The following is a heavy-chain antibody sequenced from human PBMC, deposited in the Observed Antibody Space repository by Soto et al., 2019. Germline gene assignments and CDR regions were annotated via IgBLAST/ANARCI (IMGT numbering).Heavy chain of an antibody. CDR1: GGSFSGYY. V-gene: IGHV4-34*01. D-gene: IGHD5-18*01. CDR3: ARGGYSYGTQNPFDY. Sequence: QVQLQQWGAGLLKPSETLSLTCAVYGGSFSGYYWSWIRQPPGKGLEWIGEINHSGSTNYNPSLKSRVTISVDTSKNQFSLKLSSVTAADTAVYYCARGGYSYGTQNPFDYRGQGTLVTVSS. CDR2: INHSGST. J-gene: IGHJ4*02.